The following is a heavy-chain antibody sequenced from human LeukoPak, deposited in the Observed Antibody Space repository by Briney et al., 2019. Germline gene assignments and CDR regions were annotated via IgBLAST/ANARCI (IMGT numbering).Heavy chain of an antibody. Sequence: PSETLSLTCTVSGGSISSGSYYWNWIRQPAGKALEWIGRIYTSGSTNYNPSLKSRVTISIDTSKNQFSLKLTSVTAADTAVYYCARRISTYDSSGYSTGDAFDFWGQGILVTVSS. J-gene: IGHJ4*02. D-gene: IGHD3-22*01. CDR1: GGSISSGSYY. CDR3: ARRISTYDSSGYSTGDAFDF. V-gene: IGHV4-61*02. CDR2: IYTSGST.